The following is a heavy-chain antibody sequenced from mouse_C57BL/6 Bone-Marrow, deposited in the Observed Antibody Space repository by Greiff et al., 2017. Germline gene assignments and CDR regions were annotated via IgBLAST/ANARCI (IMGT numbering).Heavy chain of an antibody. Sequence: QVQLQQPGAELVKPGASVKLSCKASGYTFTSYWMHWVKQRPGRGLEWIGRIDPNSGGTKYNEKFKSKATLTVDKPSSTAYMQLSSLTSEDSAAYYCARSTMISYYFDYWGQGTTLTVSS. CDR1: GYTFTSYW. CDR2: IDPNSGGT. J-gene: IGHJ2*01. CDR3: ARSTMISYYFDY. V-gene: IGHV1-72*01. D-gene: IGHD2-4*01.